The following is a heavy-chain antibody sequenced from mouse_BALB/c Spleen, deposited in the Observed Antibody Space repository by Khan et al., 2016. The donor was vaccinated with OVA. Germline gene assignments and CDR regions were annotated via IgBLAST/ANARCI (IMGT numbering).Heavy chain of an antibody. CDR2: ITSRGST. V-gene: IGHV3-2*02. Sequence: EVQLQESGPGLVKPSQSLSLTCTVTGYSITSGFAWNWIRKFPGNNLEWLAYITSRGSTNYNPSLKSRISITRDTSKNQFFLQLNSVTTEDTATYYCARTARIKYWGQGTTLTVSS. D-gene: IGHD1-2*01. J-gene: IGHJ2*01. CDR3: ARTARIKY. CDR1: GYSITSGFA.